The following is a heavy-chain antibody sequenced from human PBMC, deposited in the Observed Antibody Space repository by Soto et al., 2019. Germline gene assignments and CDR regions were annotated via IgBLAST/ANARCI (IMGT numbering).Heavy chain of an antibody. V-gene: IGHV3-66*01. J-gene: IGHJ6*02. Sequence: EVQLVESGGGLVQPGGSLRLSCAASGFTVSTNYMTWVRQATGTGLEWVSVMFYGGSTYYAASVKGRFTISRDDSKNTLYIQMNILRAEDTAVYYGATTGMGLTLYYYYHGMDVWGQGTTVTVSS. CDR3: ATTGMGLTLYYYYHGMDV. CDR1: GFTVSTNY. D-gene: IGHD1-26*01. CDR2: MFYGGST.